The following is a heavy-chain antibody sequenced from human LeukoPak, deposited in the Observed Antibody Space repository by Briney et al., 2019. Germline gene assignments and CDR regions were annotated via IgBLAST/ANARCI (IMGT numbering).Heavy chain of an antibody. CDR1: GGTFSSYA. Sequence: SVKVSCKASGGTFSSYAISWVRQAPGQGLEWMRGIIPIFGTANYAQKFQGRVTITADESTSTAYMELSSLRSEDTAVYYRARDVPFEPRIMIFGVVPSGYYYMDVWGKGTTVTVSS. D-gene: IGHD3-3*01. CDR3: ARDVPFEPRIMIFGVVPSGYYYMDV. J-gene: IGHJ6*03. CDR2: IIPIFGTA. V-gene: IGHV1-69*13.